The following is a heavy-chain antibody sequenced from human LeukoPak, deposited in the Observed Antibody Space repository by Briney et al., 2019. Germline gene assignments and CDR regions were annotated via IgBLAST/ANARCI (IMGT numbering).Heavy chain of an antibody. D-gene: IGHD3-10*01. CDR1: GYTFTSYG. V-gene: IGHV1-2*02. CDR3: AREAAVGRHFDY. CDR2: INPNSGGT. J-gene: IGHJ4*02. Sequence: ASVKVSCKASGYTFTSYGIGWVRQAPGQGLEWMGWINPNSGGTNYAQKFQGRVTMTRDTSISTAYMELSRLRSDDTAVYSCAREAAVGRHFDYWGQGTLATVSS.